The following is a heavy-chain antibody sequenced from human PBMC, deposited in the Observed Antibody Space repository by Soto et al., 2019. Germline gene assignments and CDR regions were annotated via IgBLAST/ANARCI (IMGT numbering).Heavy chain of an antibody. V-gene: IGHV4-39*01. Sequence: XASLSLTCTVCGGCISSSSYYWGWIRQPPGKGLEWIGRIYYSGSTYYNPSLKSRVTISVDTSKNQFSLKLSSVTAADTAVYYCARPDSSGIDYWGQGTLVTVSS. CDR3: ARPDSSGIDY. CDR1: GGCISSSSYY. CDR2: IYYSGST. D-gene: IGHD3-22*01. J-gene: IGHJ4*01.